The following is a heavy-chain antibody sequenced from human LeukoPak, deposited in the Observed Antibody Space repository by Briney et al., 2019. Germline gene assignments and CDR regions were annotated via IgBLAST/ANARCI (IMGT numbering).Heavy chain of an antibody. CDR1: GYTFTSYY. CDR3: ASSPSATSFGGN. V-gene: IGHV1-46*01. CDR2: INPSGGST. Sequence: ASVTVSCKASGYTFTSYYMHWVRQAPGQGLEWMGIINPSGGSTSYAQKFQGRVTMTRDTSTSTVYMELSSLRSEDTAVYYCASSPSATSFGGNWGQGTLVTVSS. J-gene: IGHJ4*02. D-gene: IGHD3-3*01.